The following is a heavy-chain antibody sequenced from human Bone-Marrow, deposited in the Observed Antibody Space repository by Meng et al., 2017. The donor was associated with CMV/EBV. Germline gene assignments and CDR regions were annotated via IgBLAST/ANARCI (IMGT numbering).Heavy chain of an antibody. J-gene: IGHJ4*02. CDR3: ARGADTLGYCSSTSCPLGY. CDR1: GYTFTSYY. CDR2: INPSGGST. D-gene: IGHD2-2*01. Sequence: ASVKVSCKASGYTFTSYYMHWVRQAPGQGLEWMGIINPSGGSTSYAQKFQGRVTMTRDTSTSTVYMELSSLRSEDTAVYYCARGADTLGYCSSTSCPLGYWGQGNLVTVSS. V-gene: IGHV1-46*01.